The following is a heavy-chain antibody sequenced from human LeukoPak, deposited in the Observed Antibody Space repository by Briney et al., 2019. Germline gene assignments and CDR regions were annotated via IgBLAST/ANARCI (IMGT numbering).Heavy chain of an antibody. J-gene: IGHJ5*02. CDR3: ARGGTASFDL. CDR2: IKNDGTGT. CDR1: EFTFGNFW. Sequence: AGGSLRLSCAASEFTFGNFWMHWVRQAPGKGLVWVSRIKNDGTGTTYADSVKGRFTISRDNAKNTLYLQMNGLRVEDTAVYYCARGGTASFDLWGQGTLVTVSS. V-gene: IGHV3-74*01. D-gene: IGHD1-1*01.